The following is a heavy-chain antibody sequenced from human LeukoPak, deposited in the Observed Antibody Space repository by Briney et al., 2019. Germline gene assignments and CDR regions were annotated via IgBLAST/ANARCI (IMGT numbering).Heavy chain of an antibody. Sequence: PGSSVKVSCKASGGTFSSYAISWVRQAPGQGLEWMGGVIPIFGTANYAQKFQGRVTITADESTSTAYMELSSLRSEDTAVYYCARDQRYSSGLWGGQGISRWFDPWGQGTLVTVSS. CDR2: VIPIFGTA. J-gene: IGHJ5*02. D-gene: IGHD6-19*01. V-gene: IGHV1-69*01. CDR3: ARDQRYSSGLWGGQGISRWFDP. CDR1: GGTFSSYA.